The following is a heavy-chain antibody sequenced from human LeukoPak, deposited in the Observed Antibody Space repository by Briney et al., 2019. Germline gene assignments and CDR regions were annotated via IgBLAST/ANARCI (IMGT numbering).Heavy chain of an antibody. D-gene: IGHD5-12*01. CDR2: ISRSRNTI. Sequence: PGGSLRLSCAASGFTFSSYSMSWVRQAPGKGLEWVSYISRSRNTIYYADSVEGRFTISSDNAKNSLYLQMNSLRAEDTAVYYCAREAGFGYDNYPYDYWGQGALVTVSS. V-gene: IGHV3-48*01. CDR3: AREAGFGYDNYPYDY. J-gene: IGHJ4*02. CDR1: GFTFSSYS.